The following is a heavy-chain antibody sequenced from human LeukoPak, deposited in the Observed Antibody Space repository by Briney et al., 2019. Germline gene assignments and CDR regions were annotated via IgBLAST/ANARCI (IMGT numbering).Heavy chain of an antibody. V-gene: IGHV4-38-2*02. CDR1: GYSISSAYY. CDR2: TYHSGST. CDR3: ARHRSGWLQSSFDY. D-gene: IGHD5-24*01. J-gene: IGHJ4*02. Sequence: SETLSLTCTVSGYSISSAYYWGWIRQPPGKGLEWIGSTYHSGSTYYNPSLKSRVTISVDTSKNQFSLKLSSVTAADTAVYYCARHRSGWLQSSFDYWGQGTLVTVSS.